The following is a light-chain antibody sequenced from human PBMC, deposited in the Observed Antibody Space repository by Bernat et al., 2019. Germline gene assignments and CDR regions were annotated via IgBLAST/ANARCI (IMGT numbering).Light chain of an antibody. Sequence: QSALTQPPSASGSPGQSVAISCTGTSSDVGGHNYVSWYQQRPGKAPKLLIYEVTKRPSGVPDRFSGSKSGNTASLTVSGLQAEDEADYYCSSHGASGVFGGGTKLTVL. CDR1: SSDVGGHNY. V-gene: IGLV2-8*01. CDR2: EVT. J-gene: IGLJ2*01. CDR3: SSHGASGV.